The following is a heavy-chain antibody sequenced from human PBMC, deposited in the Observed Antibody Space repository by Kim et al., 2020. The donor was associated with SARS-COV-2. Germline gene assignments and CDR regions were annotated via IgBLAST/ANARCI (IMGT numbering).Heavy chain of an antibody. CDR1: GGSISSSSYY. V-gene: IGHV4-39*01. J-gene: IGHJ3*01. CDR2: IYYSGST. Sequence: SETLSLTCTVSGGSISSSSYYWGWIRQPPGKGLEWIVSIYYSGSTYYNPSLKSRVTISVDTSKNQFSLKPSSVTAADTAVYYCASHSRTVIVHVAFLVWG. CDR3: ASHSRTVIVHVAFLV. D-gene: IGHD4-17*01.